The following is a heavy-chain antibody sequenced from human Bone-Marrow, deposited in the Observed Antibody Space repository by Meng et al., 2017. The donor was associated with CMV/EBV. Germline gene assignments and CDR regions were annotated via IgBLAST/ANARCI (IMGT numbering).Heavy chain of an antibody. Sequence: SETLSLTCAVYGGSFSGYYWSWIRQPPGKGLEWIGEINHSGSTNYNPSLKSRVTISVDTSKNQFSLKLSSVTAADTAVYYCARKGFPDETSYYYYGMDVWGQGTTVTVSS. V-gene: IGHV4-34*01. CDR3: ARKGFPDETSYYYYGMDV. D-gene: IGHD1-14*01. CDR1: GGSFSGYY. CDR2: INHSGST. J-gene: IGHJ6*02.